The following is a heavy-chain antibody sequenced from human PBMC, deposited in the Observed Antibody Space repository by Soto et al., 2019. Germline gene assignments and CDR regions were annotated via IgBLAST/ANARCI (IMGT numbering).Heavy chain of an antibody. CDR1: GFTFSSYA. Sequence: GSLRLSCAASGFTFSSYAMSWVRQAPGKGLEWVSAISGSGGSTYYADSVKGRFTISRDNSKNTLYLQMNSLRAEDTAVYYCAKDFTVNSGYPYYFDYWGQGTLVTVSS. J-gene: IGHJ4*02. CDR3: AKDFTVNSGYPYYFDY. CDR2: ISGSGGST. V-gene: IGHV3-23*01. D-gene: IGHD3-22*01.